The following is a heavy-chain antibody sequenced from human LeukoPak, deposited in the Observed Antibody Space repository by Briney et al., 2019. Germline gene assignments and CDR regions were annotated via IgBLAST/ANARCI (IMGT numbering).Heavy chain of an antibody. D-gene: IGHD6-19*01. CDR2: IYYSGST. CDR1: GGSISSYY. J-gene: IGHJ5*02. V-gene: IGHV4-59*12. CDR3: ARTVGIAVAAINWFDP. Sequence: PSETLSLTCTVSGGSISSYYWSWIRQPPGKGLEWIGYIYYSGSTNYNPSLKSRVTISVDTSKNQFSLKLSSVTAADTAVYYCARTVGIAVAAINWFDPWGQGTLVTVSS.